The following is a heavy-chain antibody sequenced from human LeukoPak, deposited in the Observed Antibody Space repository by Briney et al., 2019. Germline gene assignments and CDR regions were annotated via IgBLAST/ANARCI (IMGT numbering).Heavy chain of an antibody. CDR3: AREGIAVAGPSSDAFDI. J-gene: IGHJ3*02. D-gene: IGHD6-19*01. CDR2: IYYSGST. V-gene: IGHV4-59*12. Sequence: SETLSLTCTVSGGSISSYYWSWIRQPPGKGLEWIGYIYYSGSTNYNPSLKSRVTISVDTSKNQFSLKLSSVTAADTAVYYCAREGIAVAGPSSDAFDIWGQGTMVTVSS. CDR1: GGSISSYY.